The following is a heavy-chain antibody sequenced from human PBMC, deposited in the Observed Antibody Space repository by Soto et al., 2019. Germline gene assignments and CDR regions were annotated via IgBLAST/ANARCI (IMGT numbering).Heavy chain of an antibody. CDR2: IKSKTDGGTT. CDR1: GFTFSNAW. Sequence: EVQLVESGGGLVKPGGSLRLSCAASGFTFSNAWMNWVRQAPGKGLEWVGRIKSKTDGGTTDYAAPVKGRFTISRDDSKNTLYLQMNSLKTEDTAVYYCTTSAGYSYGYYHYYYGMDVWGQGTTVTVSS. V-gene: IGHV3-15*07. J-gene: IGHJ6*02. CDR3: TTSAGYSYGYYHYYYGMDV. D-gene: IGHD5-18*01.